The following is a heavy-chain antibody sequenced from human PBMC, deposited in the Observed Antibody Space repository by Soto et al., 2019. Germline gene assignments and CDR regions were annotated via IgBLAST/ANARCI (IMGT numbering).Heavy chain of an antibody. J-gene: IGHJ4*02. D-gene: IGHD3-9*01. CDR1: GFSFTDSW. CDR3: TSFIQLRGRLVYY. V-gene: IGHV3-15*07. CDR2: IKSSPDGGPA. Sequence: DVQLVESGGGFVDAGGSLRLSCAASGFSFTDSWMTWVGLAPGKGLSWVVRIKSSPDGGPADYVAAVQGRFTMLRDDSKDTLDMHMDGLKREDTGVYYCTSFIQLRGRLVYYLGPGNQVNVSA.